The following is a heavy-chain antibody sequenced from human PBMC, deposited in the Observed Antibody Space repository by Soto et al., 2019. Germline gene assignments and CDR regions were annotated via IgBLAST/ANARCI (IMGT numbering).Heavy chain of an antibody. V-gene: IGHV3-64*01. CDR3: ARDSRGSYYSYYYYYGMDV. J-gene: IGHJ6*02. CDR2: ISSNGGST. D-gene: IGHD1-26*01. CDR1: GFTFSSYA. Sequence: EVQLVESGGGLVQPGGSLRLSCAASGFTFSSYAMHWVRQAPGKGLEYVSAISSNGGSTYYANSVKGRFTISRDNSKNTLYLQMGSLRAEDMAVYYCARDSRGSYYSYYYYYGMDVWGQGTTVTVSS.